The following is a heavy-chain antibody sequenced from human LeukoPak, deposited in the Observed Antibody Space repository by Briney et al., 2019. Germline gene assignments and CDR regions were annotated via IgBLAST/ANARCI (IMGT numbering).Heavy chain of an antibody. CDR1: GFTFSSYG. J-gene: IGHJ3*02. Sequence: GGSLRLSCAASGFTFSSYGMHWVRQAPGKGLEWVAVISYDGSNKYYADSVKGRFTISRDNAKNSLYLRMNSLRAEDTAVYYCARDQVVAAFWSSHAFDIWGQGTMVTVSS. CDR3: ARDQVVAAFWSSHAFDI. CDR2: ISYDGSNK. V-gene: IGHV3-30*03. D-gene: IGHD2-15*01.